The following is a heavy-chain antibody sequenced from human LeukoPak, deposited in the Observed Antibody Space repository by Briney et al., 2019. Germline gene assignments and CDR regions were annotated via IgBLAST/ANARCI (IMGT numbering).Heavy chain of an antibody. J-gene: IGHJ4*02. Sequence: PGGSPRLSCAASGFTFSTYWMHWVRQTPGKGLVWVSRIDTEGNTINYADSVKGRFTISRDNAGDTLYLQMNSLRAEDTGVYYCATDLSGRHGYWGQGTLVTVSS. V-gene: IGHV3-74*01. CDR2: IDTEGNTI. D-gene: IGHD5-12*01. CDR1: GFTFSTYW. CDR3: ATDLSGRHGY.